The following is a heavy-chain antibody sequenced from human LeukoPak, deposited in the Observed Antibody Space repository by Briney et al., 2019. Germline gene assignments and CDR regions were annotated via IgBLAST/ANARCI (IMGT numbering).Heavy chain of an antibody. D-gene: IGHD3-10*01. J-gene: IGHJ4*02. CDR3: ARGSSGVRGVPSLDY. Sequence: PSETLSLTCTVSGGSISSGGYYWSWIRQPPGKGLEWIGYIYHSGSTYYNPSLKSRVTISVDRSKNQFSLKLSSVTAADTAVYYCARGSSGVRGVPSLDYWGQGTLVTVSS. CDR2: IYHSGST. V-gene: IGHV4-30-2*01. CDR1: GGSISSGGYY.